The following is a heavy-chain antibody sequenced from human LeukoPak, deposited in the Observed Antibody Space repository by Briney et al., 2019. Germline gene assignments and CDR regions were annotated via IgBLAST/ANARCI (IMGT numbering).Heavy chain of an antibody. CDR3: ARGLSSGWLYYYYYYGMDV. J-gene: IGHJ6*02. V-gene: IGHV1-8*01. Sequence: ASVKVSCKASGYTFTSYDINWVRQATGQGLGWMGWMNPNSGNTGYAQKFQGRVTMTRNTSISTAYMELSSLRSEDTAVYYCARGLSSGWLYYYYYYGMDVWGQGTTVTVSS. CDR1: GYTFTSYD. D-gene: IGHD6-19*01. CDR2: MNPNSGNT.